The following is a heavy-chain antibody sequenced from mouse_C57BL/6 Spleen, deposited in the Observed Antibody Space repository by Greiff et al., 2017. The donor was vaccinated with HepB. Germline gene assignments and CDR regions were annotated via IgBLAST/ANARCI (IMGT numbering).Heavy chain of an antibody. Sequence: VQLQESGPGLVQPSQSLSITCTVSGFSLTSYGVHWVRQSPGKGLEWLGVIWSGGSTDYNAAFISRLSISKDNSKSQVFFKMNSLQADDTAIYYCARDYYGSRYWYFDVWGTGTTVTVSS. D-gene: IGHD1-1*01. V-gene: IGHV2-2*01. J-gene: IGHJ1*03. CDR2: IWSGGST. CDR1: GFSLTSYG. CDR3: ARDYYGSRYWYFDV.